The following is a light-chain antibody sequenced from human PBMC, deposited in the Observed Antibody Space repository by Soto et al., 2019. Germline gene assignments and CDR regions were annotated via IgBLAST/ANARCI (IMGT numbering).Light chain of an antibody. J-gene: IGLJ2*01. Sequence: QSALTQPASVSGSPGQSITISCTGTSSDVGGYNYVSWYQQHPGKAPKLMIYDVSNRPSGVSNRFSGSKSGNTASLTISGLQAEDEADYYCSSYTSILVVFGGGTKLTVL. CDR1: SSDVGGYNY. V-gene: IGLV2-14*01. CDR2: DVS. CDR3: SSYTSILVV.